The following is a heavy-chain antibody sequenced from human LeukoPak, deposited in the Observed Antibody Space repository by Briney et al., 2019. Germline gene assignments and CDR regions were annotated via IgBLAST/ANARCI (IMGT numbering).Heavy chain of an antibody. Sequence: SETLSLTCAVSGGSISSSSSICWTWVRQPPGEGLEWIGEIYHNGATNYNPSLKSRVTLLLDKSKNQFSLRLNSVTAADTAVYYCARVGERGIDYWGQGTLVTVSS. CDR2: IYHNGAT. J-gene: IGHJ4*02. V-gene: IGHV4-4*02. CDR1: GGSISSSSSIC. D-gene: IGHD3-16*01. CDR3: ARVGERGIDY.